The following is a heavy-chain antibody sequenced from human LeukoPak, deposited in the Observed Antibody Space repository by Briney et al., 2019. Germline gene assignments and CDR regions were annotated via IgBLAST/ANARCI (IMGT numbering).Heavy chain of an antibody. Sequence: GGSLRLSCAASGFTFSEYYMYWIRQAPGKGLEWVSYISSSSGYTNYADFVKGRFTISRDNAKISLNLQMNSLRAEDTAIYYCARRYYDFLSGYYNWYFDLWGRGTLVTVSS. J-gene: IGHJ2*01. CDR2: ISSSSGYT. D-gene: IGHD3-3*01. V-gene: IGHV3-11*03. CDR3: ARRYYDFLSGYYNWYFDL. CDR1: GFTFSEYY.